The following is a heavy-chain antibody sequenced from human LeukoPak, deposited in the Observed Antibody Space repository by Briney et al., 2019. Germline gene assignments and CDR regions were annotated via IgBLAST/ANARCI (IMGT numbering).Heavy chain of an antibody. D-gene: IGHD6-19*01. CDR3: AKGAEGDY. Sequence: GGSLRLSCAASGFTFSSYGMHWVRQAPGKGLEWVAVISYDGSNKYYADSVKGRFTISRDNSKNTLYLQMNSLRAEDTAVYYCAKGAEGDYWDQGTLVTVSS. V-gene: IGHV3-30*18. CDR1: GFTFSSYG. J-gene: IGHJ4*02. CDR2: ISYDGSNK.